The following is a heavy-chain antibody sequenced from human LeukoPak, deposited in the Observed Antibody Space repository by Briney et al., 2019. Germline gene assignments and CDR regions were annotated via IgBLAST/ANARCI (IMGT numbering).Heavy chain of an antibody. D-gene: IGHD2-21*01. V-gene: IGHV3-23*01. J-gene: IGHJ4*02. CDR1: GFTTHYW. Sequence: GGSLRLSCTASGFTTHYWLNWVRQAPGKGLEWVAGISGSGGSTHYADSVKGRFTISRDNPKNTLYLQLNSLRAEDTAVYFCAKRGAVIRVILVGFHKEAYYFDSWGQGALVTVSS. CDR3: AKRGAVIRVILVGFHKEAYYFDS. CDR2: ISGSGGST.